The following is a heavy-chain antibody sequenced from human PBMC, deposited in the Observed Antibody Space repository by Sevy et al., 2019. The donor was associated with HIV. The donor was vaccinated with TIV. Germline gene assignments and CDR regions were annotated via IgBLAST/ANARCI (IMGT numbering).Heavy chain of an antibody. V-gene: IGHV4-30-2*01. CDR3: ARDITGTKNWFDP. Sequence: SETLSLTCTVSGGSISSGAYSWYWIRQPPGKGLEWLGNIYYGGSTYYNPSLNSRVTMSLDSSKNQFFLKLSSVTAADTAVYYCARDITGTKNWFDPWGQGTLVTVSS. D-gene: IGHD1-20*01. CDR2: IYYGGST. CDR1: GGSISSGAYS. J-gene: IGHJ5*02.